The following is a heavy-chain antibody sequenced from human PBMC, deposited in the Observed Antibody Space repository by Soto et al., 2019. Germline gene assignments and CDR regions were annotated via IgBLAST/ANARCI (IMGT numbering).Heavy chain of an antibody. Sequence: TLSRTCSVSGDSISNLDYFWAWIRQPPGQALEYIGYIYKSATINPDTSKNQFSLQLNSVTPEDTAAYYCARDSRVRYGYSYYFDYWGQGTLVTVSS. CDR1: GDSISNLDYF. CDR3: ARDSRVRYGYSYYFDY. J-gene: IGHJ4*02. D-gene: IGHD5-18*01. V-gene: IGHV4-30-4*01. CDR2: IYKSAT.